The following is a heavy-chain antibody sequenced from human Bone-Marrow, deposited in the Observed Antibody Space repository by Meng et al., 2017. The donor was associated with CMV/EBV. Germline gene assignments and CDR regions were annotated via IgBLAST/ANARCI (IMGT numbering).Heavy chain of an antibody. D-gene: IGHD2-2*01. V-gene: IGHV1-2*02. Sequence: ASVKVSCKASGYTFTAYYMHWVRQAPGQGLEWMGWINPNSGGTNYAQKFQGRVTMTRDTSISTAYMELSRLRSDDTAVYYCARDRKYCSSTSCSGNWFDPWGQGTLVTVYS. J-gene: IGHJ5*02. CDR1: GYTFTAYY. CDR3: ARDRKYCSSTSCSGNWFDP. CDR2: INPNSGGT.